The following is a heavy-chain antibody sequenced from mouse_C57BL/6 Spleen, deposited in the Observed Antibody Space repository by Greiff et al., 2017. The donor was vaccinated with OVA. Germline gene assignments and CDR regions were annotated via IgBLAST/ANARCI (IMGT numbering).Heavy chain of an antibody. CDR2: IDPSDSYT. V-gene: IGHV1-59*01. D-gene: IGHD1-1*01. CDR1: GYTFTSYW. CDR3: ARGDYYGSSPWYFDV. Sequence: QVHVKQPGAELVRPGTSVKLSCKASGYTFTSYWMHWVKQRPGQGLEWIGVIDPSDSYTNYNQKFKGKATLTVDTSSSTAYMQLSSLTSEDSAVYYCARGDYYGSSPWYFDVWGTGTTVTVSS. J-gene: IGHJ1*03.